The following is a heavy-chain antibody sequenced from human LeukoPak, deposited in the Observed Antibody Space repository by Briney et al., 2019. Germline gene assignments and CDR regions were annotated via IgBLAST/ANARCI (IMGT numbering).Heavy chain of an antibody. V-gene: IGHV1-18*04. CDR1: GYTFTSYG. CDR3: ARVPGYCSSTSCYDENWFDP. D-gene: IGHD2-2*01. Sequence: ASVKVSCKASGYTFTSYGISWVRQAPGQGLEWMGWISAYNGNTNYAQKLLGRVTMTTDTSTSTAYMELRSLRSDDTAVYYCARVPGYCSSTSCYDENWFDPWGQGTLVTVSS. CDR2: ISAYNGNT. J-gene: IGHJ5*02.